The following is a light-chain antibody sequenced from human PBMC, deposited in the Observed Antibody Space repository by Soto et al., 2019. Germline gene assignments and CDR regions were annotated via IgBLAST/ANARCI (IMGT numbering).Light chain of an antibody. CDR3: QHYNNWPYT. V-gene: IGKV3-15*01. CDR1: QSVSSN. Sequence: EIVMTQSPATLSVSPGERATLSCRASQSVSSNLAWYQQKPGQAPRLLIYGASTRATGIPARFSGSGSGTEFTLTISSLQSEDFALYYCQHYNNWPYTFGLGTKLEIK. J-gene: IGKJ2*01. CDR2: GAS.